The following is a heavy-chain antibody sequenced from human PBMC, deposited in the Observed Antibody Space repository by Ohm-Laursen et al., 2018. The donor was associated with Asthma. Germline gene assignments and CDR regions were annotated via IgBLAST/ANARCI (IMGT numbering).Heavy chain of an antibody. V-gene: IGHV3-30-3*01. CDR1: GFSFRSYA. J-gene: IGHJ4*02. CDR2: ISYDSSLK. Sequence: SLRLSCAATGFSFRSYAMHWVRQAPGKGLEWLAVISYDSSLKYYTDSVNGRFTISRDDFKSTLYLQMNSLRADDTALYYCARDVMDWYSPALDFWGQGSLVTVSS. CDR3: ARDVMDWYSPALDF. D-gene: IGHD3/OR15-3a*01.